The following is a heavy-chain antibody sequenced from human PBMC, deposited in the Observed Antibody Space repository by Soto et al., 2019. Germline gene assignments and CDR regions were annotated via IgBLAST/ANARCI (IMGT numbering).Heavy chain of an antibody. Sequence: QVQLVESGGGVVQPGRSLRLSCAASGFTFSSYAMHWVRQAPGKGLEWVAVISYDGSNKYYADSVKGRFTISRDNSKNPLSLQLNSLRAEDTAVYYCARGGGNSGAAFDIWGQGTMVTVSS. D-gene: IGHD2-21*02. V-gene: IGHV3-30-3*01. J-gene: IGHJ3*02. CDR1: GFTFSSYA. CDR3: ARGGGNSGAAFDI. CDR2: ISYDGSNK.